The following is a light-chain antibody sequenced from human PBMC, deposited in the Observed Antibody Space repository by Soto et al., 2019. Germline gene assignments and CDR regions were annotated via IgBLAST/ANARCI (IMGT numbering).Light chain of an antibody. CDR1: SSNIGSNT. CDR2: SNN. V-gene: IGLV1-44*01. J-gene: IGLJ2*01. Sequence: QSVLTQPPSASGTPGQRVTISCSGSSSNIGSNTVNWYQQLPGTAPKLLIYSNNQRPSGVPGRFSGSKSGTSASLAIRGLQSEEEADYYCAAWDESLNGPDVVFGGGTKLTVL. CDR3: AAWDESLNGPDVV.